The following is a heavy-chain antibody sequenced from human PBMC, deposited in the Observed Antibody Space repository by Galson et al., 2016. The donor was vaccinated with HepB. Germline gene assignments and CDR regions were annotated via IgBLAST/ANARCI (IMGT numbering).Heavy chain of an antibody. CDR3: ARDGGSGWSRLW. V-gene: IGHV1-3*04. CDR1: GYTFTSYA. CDR2: TNNANGNT. J-gene: IGHJ4*02. Sequence: SVKVSCKASGYTFTSYAIHWVRQAPGQRLEWMGWTNNANGNTEYSQSCQGRVTFTRDTSASTAYMELSSLRSEDTAVYYCARDGGSGWSRLWWGQGTLVAVSS. D-gene: IGHD6-19*01.